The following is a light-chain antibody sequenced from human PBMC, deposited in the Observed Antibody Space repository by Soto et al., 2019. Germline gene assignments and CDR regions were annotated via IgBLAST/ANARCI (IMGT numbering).Light chain of an antibody. CDR3: SSYTSTNFVI. CDR1: SSDIGDYKY. CDR2: DVS. V-gene: IGLV2-14*03. J-gene: IGLJ2*01. Sequence: QSALTQPASVSGSPGQSITISCTGSSSDIGDYKYVSWYKHHPGKAPKLMIYDVSNRPSGVSNRFSGSKSGNTASLTISVLQAEDEADYYCSSYTSTNFVIFGGGTKLTVL.